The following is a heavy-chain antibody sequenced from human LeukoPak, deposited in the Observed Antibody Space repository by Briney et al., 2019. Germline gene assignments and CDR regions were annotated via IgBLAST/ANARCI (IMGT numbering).Heavy chain of an antibody. Sequence: SETLSLTCTVSGGSISSGGYYWSWIRQPPGKGLEWIGYIYHSGSTYYNPSLKSRVTISVDRSKNQFSLQLNSVTPEDPAVYYCARDAAPYCGGDCYVFDIWGQGTMVTVSS. J-gene: IGHJ3*02. V-gene: IGHV4-30-2*01. CDR1: GGSISSGGYY. CDR3: ARDAAPYCGGDCYVFDI. CDR2: IYHSGST. D-gene: IGHD2-21*01.